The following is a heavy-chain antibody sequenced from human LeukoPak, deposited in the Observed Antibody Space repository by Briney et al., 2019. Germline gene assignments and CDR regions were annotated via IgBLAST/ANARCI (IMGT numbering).Heavy chain of an antibody. J-gene: IGHJ4*02. CDR2: IVGSGVST. Sequence: GGSLRLSCAASGFRFSSYSMNWVRQAPGEGLEWVSAIVGSGVSTYYADSVKGRFTISRDNSKNTLYLQMNSLRADDTAVYYCANGFSGFDYDYWGQGTLVTVSS. D-gene: IGHD5-12*01. V-gene: IGHV3-23*01. CDR1: GFRFSSYS. CDR3: ANGFSGFDYDY.